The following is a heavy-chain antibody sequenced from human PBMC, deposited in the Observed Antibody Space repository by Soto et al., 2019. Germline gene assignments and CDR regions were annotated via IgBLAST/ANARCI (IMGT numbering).Heavy chain of an antibody. V-gene: IGHV3-23*01. CDR2: ISGSGGST. CDR1: GFSFSSYA. J-gene: IGHJ5*02. D-gene: IGHD3-22*01. CDR3: AKDPIVVVNIQVPGWFYP. Sequence: EVQLLESGGGLVQPGGSLRLSCAASGFSFSSYAMSWVRQAPGKGLEWVSAISGSGGSTYYADSVKGRFTISRDNSNNTVYLQMNSLRAEDTAVYYCAKDPIVVVNIQVPGWFYPWGQGTLVTVSS.